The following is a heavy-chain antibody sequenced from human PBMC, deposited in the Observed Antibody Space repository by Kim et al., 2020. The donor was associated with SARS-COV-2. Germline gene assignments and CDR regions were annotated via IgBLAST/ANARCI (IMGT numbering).Heavy chain of an antibody. J-gene: IGHJ6*02. CDR3: AGPVAYCGGDCYSAPSDYYYYGMDV. V-gene: IGHV1-69*13. Sequence: SVKVSCKASGGTFSSYAISWVRQAPGQGLEWMGGIIPIFGTANYAQKFQGRVTITADESTSTAYMELSSLRSEDTAVYYCAGPVAYCGGDCYSAPSDYYYYGMDVWGQGTTVTVSS. CDR2: IIPIFGTA. CDR1: GGTFSSYA. D-gene: IGHD2-21*02.